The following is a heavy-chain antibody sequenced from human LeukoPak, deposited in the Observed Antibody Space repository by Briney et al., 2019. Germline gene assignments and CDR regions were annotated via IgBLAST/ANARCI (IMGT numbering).Heavy chain of an antibody. CDR1: GGSISSYY. J-gene: IGHJ6*03. D-gene: IGHD3-3*01. CDR2: IYYSGST. Sequence: TSETLSLTCTVSGGSISSYYWSWIRQPPGKGLEWIGYIYYSGSTNYNPSLKSRVTISVDTSKNQFSLKLSSVTAADTAVYYCARFTYYDFWSGSRVYYYYYMDVWGKGTTVTVSS. V-gene: IGHV4-59*08. CDR3: ARFTYYDFWSGSRVYYYYYMDV.